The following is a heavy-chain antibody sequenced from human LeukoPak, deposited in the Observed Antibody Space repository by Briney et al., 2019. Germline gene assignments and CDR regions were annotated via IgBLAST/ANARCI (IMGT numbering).Heavy chain of an antibody. J-gene: IGHJ3*02. Sequence: GESPKISCKGSGYSFTNYWIGWVRQMPGKGLEWMGIIYPGDSDTRYSPSFQGQVTISADKSISTAYLQWSSLKASDTAMYYCASGYCSSTSCPQGDAFDIWGQGTMVTVSS. CDR2: IYPGDSDT. CDR3: ASGYCSSTSCPQGDAFDI. D-gene: IGHD2-2*01. V-gene: IGHV5-51*01. CDR1: GYSFTNYW.